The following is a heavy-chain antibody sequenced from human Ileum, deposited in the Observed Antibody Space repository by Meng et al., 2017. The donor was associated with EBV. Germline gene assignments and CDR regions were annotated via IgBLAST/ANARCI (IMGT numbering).Heavy chain of an antibody. Sequence: QVHLVRAGAEVKEPWASVKVPCKDSGYTFTSYGINWVRQAPGQGLEWMGWISAFNGNTDYAQKFQGRVTMTTDTSTTTTYMELRSLRSDDTAVYYCARVVEGATSWLDRWGQGTLVTVSS. CDR1: GYTFTSYG. CDR2: ISAFNGNT. V-gene: IGHV1-18*01. D-gene: IGHD1-26*01. J-gene: IGHJ5*02. CDR3: ARVVEGATSWLDR.